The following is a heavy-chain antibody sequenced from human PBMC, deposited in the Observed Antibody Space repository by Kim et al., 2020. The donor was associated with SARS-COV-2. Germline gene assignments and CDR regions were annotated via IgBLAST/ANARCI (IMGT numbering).Heavy chain of an antibody. CDR3: ARAHISFGRDPIAAMGAYYYYSRMDV. D-gene: IGHD6-25*01. J-gene: IGHJ6*02. V-gene: IGHV6-1*01. CDR2: TYYRSKLYN. Sequence: SQTLSLTCAISGDRVSSNSAAWHWLRQSPSRGLEWLGRTYYRSKLYNDYAVSVQRRLTINPDTSKNQFSLQLNSVTPEDTAVYYCARAHISFGRDPIAAMGAYYYYSRMDVWGQGATVTVSS. CDR1: GDRVSSNSAA.